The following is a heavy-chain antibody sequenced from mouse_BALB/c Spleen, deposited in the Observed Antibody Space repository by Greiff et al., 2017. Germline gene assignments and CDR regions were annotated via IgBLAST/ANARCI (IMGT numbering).Heavy chain of an antibody. CDR3: ASFIYYYGSSYDYYAMDY. Sequence: EVHLVESGGGLVQPGGSRKLSCAASGFTFSSFGMHWVRQAPEKGLEWVAYISSGSSTIYYADTVKGRFTISRDNPKNTLFLQMTSLRSEDTAMYYCASFIYYYGSSYDYYAMDYWGQGTSVTVSS. CDR2: ISSGSSTI. CDR1: GFTFSSFG. J-gene: IGHJ4*01. D-gene: IGHD1-1*01. V-gene: IGHV5-17*02.